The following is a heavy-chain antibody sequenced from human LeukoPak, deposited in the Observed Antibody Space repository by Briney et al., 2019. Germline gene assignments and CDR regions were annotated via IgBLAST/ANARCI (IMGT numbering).Heavy chain of an antibody. CDR2: INHSRST. CDR1: GGSFSGYY. V-gene: IGHV4-34*01. J-gene: IGHJ6*02. D-gene: IGHD1-7*01. CDR3: ARGLPITGTTFYYYGMDV. Sequence: SETLSLTCAVYGGSFSGYYWSWIRQPPGKGLEWIGEINHSRSTNYNPSLKSRVTISVDTSKNQFSLKLSSVTAADTAVYYCARGLPITGTTFYYYGMDVWGQGTTVTVSS.